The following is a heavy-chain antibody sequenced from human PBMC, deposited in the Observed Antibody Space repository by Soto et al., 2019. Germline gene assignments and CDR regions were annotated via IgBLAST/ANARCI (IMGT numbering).Heavy chain of an antibody. CDR3: AKAPCGGDCYSNY. D-gene: IGHD2-21*02. CDR1: GFTFSSYA. CDR2: ISYDGSNK. Sequence: QVQLVESGGGVVQPGRSLRLSCAASGFTFSSYAMHWVRQAPGKGLEWVAVISYDGSNKYYADSVKGRFTISRDNSKNTLYLQMNSPRAEDTAVYYCAKAPCGGDCYSNYWGQGTLVTVSS. J-gene: IGHJ4*02. V-gene: IGHV3-30-3*01.